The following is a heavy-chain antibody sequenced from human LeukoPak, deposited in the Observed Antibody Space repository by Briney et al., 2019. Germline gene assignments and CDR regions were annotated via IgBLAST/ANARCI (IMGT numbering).Heavy chain of an antibody. CDR2: INHSGST. D-gene: IGHD1-26*01. CDR1: GGSFNGYY. V-gene: IGHV4-34*01. CDR3: ARPSGSYGTAIDY. Sequence: SETLSLTCAVYGGSFNGYYWGWIRQPPGKGLEWIGEINHSGSTTHNPSLESRVTISLDTSKNQFSLRLSSVTAADTAVYYCARPSGSYGTAIDYWGQGALVTVSS. J-gene: IGHJ4*02.